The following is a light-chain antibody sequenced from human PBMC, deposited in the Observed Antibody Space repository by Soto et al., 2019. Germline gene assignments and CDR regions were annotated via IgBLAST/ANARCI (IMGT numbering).Light chain of an antibody. Sequence: EIVLTQSPGTLSLSPGERATISCRASQSVSSSYLAWYQQKPGQAPRQLIYGASSRATGIPDMFSGSGSGTDFTLTITRLEPEDFAVYYCQHYRTSFGGGTRVEIK. CDR2: GAS. V-gene: IGKV3-20*01. J-gene: IGKJ4*01. CDR1: QSVSSSY. CDR3: QHYRTS.